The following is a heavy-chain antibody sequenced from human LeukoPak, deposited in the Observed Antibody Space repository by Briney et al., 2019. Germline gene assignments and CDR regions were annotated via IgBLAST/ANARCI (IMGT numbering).Heavy chain of an antibody. Sequence: PGGSLRLSCAASGFTVSSNYMSWVRQAPGKGLEWVSVICSGGSTYYADSVKGRFTISRDNSKNTLYLQMNSLRAEDTAVYYCASGSGSYRTPYYYMDVWGTGTTVTVS. CDR2: ICSGGST. D-gene: IGHD3-10*01. CDR3: ASGSGSYRTPYYYMDV. J-gene: IGHJ6*03. CDR1: GFTVSSNY. V-gene: IGHV3-53*01.